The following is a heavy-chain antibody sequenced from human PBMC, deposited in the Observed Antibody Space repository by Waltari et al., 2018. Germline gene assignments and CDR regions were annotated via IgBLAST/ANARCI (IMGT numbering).Heavy chain of an antibody. J-gene: IGHJ4*02. Sequence: EVQLLESGGDLVQPGGSLTLSCSASGIPFSNYAITWIRLAPGTGLEWVSAITVGDDTYYADSVKGRFTISRDTSKDTVHLQMNGLRAEDTAVYYCATPFYNWDDPLHSWGQGTLVTVSS. D-gene: IGHD1-20*01. CDR1: GIPFSNYA. CDR2: ITVGDDT. CDR3: ATPFYNWDDPLHS. V-gene: IGHV3-23*01.